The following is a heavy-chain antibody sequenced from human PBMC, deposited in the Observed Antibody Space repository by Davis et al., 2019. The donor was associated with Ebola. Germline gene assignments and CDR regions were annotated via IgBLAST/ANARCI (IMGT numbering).Heavy chain of an antibody. J-gene: IGHJ4*02. D-gene: IGHD5-18*01. CDR1: GFTFSSYA. CDR3: TGAPRGYSYGYGGDY. CDR2: ISGSGGST. Sequence: GESLKISCAASGFTFSSYAMSWVRQAPGKGLEWVSAISGSGGSTYYADSVKGRFTISRDNSKNTLYLQMNSLRAEDTAVYYCTGAPRGYSYGYGGDYWGQGTLVTVSS. V-gene: IGHV3-23*01.